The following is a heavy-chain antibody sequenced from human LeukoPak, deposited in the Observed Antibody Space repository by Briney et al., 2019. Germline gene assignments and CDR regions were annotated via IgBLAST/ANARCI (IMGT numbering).Heavy chain of an antibody. CDR2: ISYDGSNK. CDR3: ARAAVAGRDPDY. Sequence: GGSLRLSCAASGFTFSSYGMHWVRQAPGKGLEWVAVISYDGSNKYYADSVKGRFTISRDNSKNTLYLEMNSLRAEDTAVYYCARAAVAGRDPDYWGQGALVTVSS. CDR1: GFTFSSYG. V-gene: IGHV3-30*03. J-gene: IGHJ4*02. D-gene: IGHD6-19*01.